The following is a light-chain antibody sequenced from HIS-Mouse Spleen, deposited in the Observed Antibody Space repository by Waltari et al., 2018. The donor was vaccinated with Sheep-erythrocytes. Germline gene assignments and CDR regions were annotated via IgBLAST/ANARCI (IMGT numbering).Light chain of an antibody. Sequence: SYELTQPPSVSVSPGQTASITCSGDKLGDKYACWYQQKPGQSPVLVIYQDSKRPSGIPERFSGSNSGNTATLTIGGTQAMDEADYYCQAWDSSTAWNVVFGGWTKLTVL. CDR1: KLGDKY. CDR3: QAWDSSTAWNVV. J-gene: IGLJ2*01. V-gene: IGLV3-1*01. CDR2: QDS.